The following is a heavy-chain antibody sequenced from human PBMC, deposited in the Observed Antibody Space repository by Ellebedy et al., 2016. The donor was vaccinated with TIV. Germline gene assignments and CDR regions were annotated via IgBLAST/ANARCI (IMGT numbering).Heavy chain of an antibody. V-gene: IGHV1-69*13. CDR2: IIPIFGTA. J-gene: IGHJ2*01. CDR1: GGTFSNYA. D-gene: IGHD5-24*01. CDR3: ATDSAPDGRNWYLDL. Sequence: AASVKVSCKASGGTFSNYAITWVRQAPGRGLEWMGGIIPIFGTASYAQKLQGRVTLAADESTSTTYMELASLKSEDTAVNYCATDSAPDGRNWYLDLWGRGTLVSVSS.